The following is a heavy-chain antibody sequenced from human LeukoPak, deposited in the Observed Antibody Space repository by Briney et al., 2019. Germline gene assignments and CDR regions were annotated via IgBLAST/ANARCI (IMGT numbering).Heavy chain of an antibody. CDR3: ARSEGSGSYHYYYYMDV. Sequence: GGSLRLSCAASGFTFSSYVMHWVRQAPGKGLEWVAVISDDGRNKYYADSVKGRFTISRDNSKNTLYLQMNSLRAEDTAVYYCARSEGSGSYHYYYYMDVWGKGTTVTISS. V-gene: IGHV3-30*14. D-gene: IGHD3-10*01. CDR1: GFTFSSYV. CDR2: ISDDGRNK. J-gene: IGHJ6*03.